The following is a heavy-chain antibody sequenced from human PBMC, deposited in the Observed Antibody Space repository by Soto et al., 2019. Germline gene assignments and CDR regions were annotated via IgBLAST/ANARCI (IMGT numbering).Heavy chain of an antibody. CDR1: GFTVSSNY. D-gene: IGHD4-17*01. CDR2: IYSGGST. Sequence: GGSLRLSCAASGFTVSSNYMSWVRQAPGKGLEWVSVIYSGGSTYYADSVKGRFTISRDNSKNTLYLQMNSLRAEDTAVYYCARKNGDYLYYMDVWGKGTTVTVSS. J-gene: IGHJ6*03. CDR3: ARKNGDYLYYMDV. V-gene: IGHV3-66*01.